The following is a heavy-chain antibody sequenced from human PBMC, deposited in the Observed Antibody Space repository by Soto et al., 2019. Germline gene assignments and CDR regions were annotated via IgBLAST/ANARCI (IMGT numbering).Heavy chain of an antibody. J-gene: IGHJ5*02. V-gene: IGHV1-2*02. CDR1: GYTFTDYY. CDR3: ARPSCGTNSCHGWFAP. Sequence: QVQLVQSGAEVKKPGASVKVSCKASGYTFTDYYIYWVRQAPGQGLEWMGWINSDSGGANYAQNFQGRVTMTRDTSISTAYMELTRLTPDDTAVYYCARPSCGTNSCHGWFAPWGQGTLVTVSS. D-gene: IGHD2-2*01. CDR2: INSDSGGA.